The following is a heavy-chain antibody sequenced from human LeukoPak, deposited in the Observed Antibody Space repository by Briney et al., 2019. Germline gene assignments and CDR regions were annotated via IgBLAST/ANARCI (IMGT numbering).Heavy chain of an antibody. Sequence: GASVKVSCKSSGYTFTSYGISWVRQAPAQGLEWMGLISAYNGYTNYAQKLQGRVIMTTDTSTSTAYMELRSLRSDDTAVYYSARDISMVRRVSHYYMDVWGKGTTVTVSS. V-gene: IGHV1-18*01. CDR1: GYTFTSYG. J-gene: IGHJ6*03. CDR3: ARDISMVRRVSHYYMDV. D-gene: IGHD3-10*01. CDR2: ISAYNGYT.